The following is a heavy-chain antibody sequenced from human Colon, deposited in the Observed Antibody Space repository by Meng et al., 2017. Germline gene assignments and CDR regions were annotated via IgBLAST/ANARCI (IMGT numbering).Heavy chain of an antibody. CDR3: ARGGGRGWPKWFDP. V-gene: IGHV4-61*01. CDR2: VYNTGNT. J-gene: IGHJ5*02. D-gene: IGHD6-19*01. CDR1: GGSVSSANSF. Sequence: SETLSLTCTVSGGSVSSANSFWSWIRQPPGKGLEWVGYVYNTGNTNSNPPLRSRLTMSVDTSQSQFSLRLTSVTAADTAVYYCARGGGRGWPKWFDPWGQGTLVTVSS.